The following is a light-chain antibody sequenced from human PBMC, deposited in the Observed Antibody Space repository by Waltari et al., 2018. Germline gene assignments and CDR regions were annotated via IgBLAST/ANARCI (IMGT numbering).Light chain of an antibody. Sequence: QSVLTQPPSVSGAPGQRVTISCTGSSSNIGAGYDVHWYQQLPGTAPKLLIYGNSHRPSGVPDRFSGSKSGTSASLAITGLQAEDEADYYFQSYDSSLSGSIVFGGGTKLTVL. V-gene: IGLV1-40*01. J-gene: IGLJ2*01. CDR2: GNS. CDR3: QSYDSSLSGSIV. CDR1: SSNIGAGYD.